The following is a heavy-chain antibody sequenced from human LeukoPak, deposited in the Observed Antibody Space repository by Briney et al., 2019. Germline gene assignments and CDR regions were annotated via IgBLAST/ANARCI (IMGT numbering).Heavy chain of an antibody. D-gene: IGHD4-23*01. Sequence: KPSETLSLTCTVSGGSISSYYWSWIRQPPGKGLEWIGYIYYSGSTNYNSSLKSRVTISVDTPKNQFSLKLTSVTAADTAVYYCARARNDYGGNEAFDIWGQGTMVTVSS. CDR3: ARARNDYGGNEAFDI. CDR1: GGSISSYY. J-gene: IGHJ3*02. V-gene: IGHV4-59*01. CDR2: IYYSGST.